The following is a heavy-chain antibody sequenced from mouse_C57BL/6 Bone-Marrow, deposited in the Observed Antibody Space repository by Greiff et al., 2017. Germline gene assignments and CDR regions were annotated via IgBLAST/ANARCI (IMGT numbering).Heavy chain of an antibody. J-gene: IGHJ1*03. Sequence: EVQVVESGGDLVKPGGSLKLSCAASGFTFSSYGMSWVRQTPDKRLEWVATISSGGSYTYYPASVKGRFTISRDNAKNTLYLQMSSLKSEDTAMYYCARRSYFDVWGTGTTVTVSS. V-gene: IGHV5-6*01. CDR1: GFTFSSYG. CDR2: ISSGGSYT. CDR3: ARRSYFDV.